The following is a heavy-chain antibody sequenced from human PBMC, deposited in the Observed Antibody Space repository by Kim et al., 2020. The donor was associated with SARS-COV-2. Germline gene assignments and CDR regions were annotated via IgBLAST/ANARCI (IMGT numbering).Heavy chain of an antibody. CDR2: INHSGST. J-gene: IGHJ6*02. V-gene: IGHV4-34*01. Sequence: SETLSLTCAVYGGSFSGYYWSWIRQPPGKGLEWIGEINHSGSTNYNPSLKSRVTISVDTSKNQFSLKLSSVTAAATAVYYCARDPLWFVAGWGMDVWGQGTTVTVSS. D-gene: IGHD3-10*01. CDR3: ARDPLWFVAGWGMDV. CDR1: GGSFSGYY.